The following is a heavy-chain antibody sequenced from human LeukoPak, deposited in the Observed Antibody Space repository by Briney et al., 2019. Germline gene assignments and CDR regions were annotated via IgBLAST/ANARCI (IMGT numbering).Heavy chain of an antibody. Sequence: GGSLRLSCAASGFTFSSYGMSWVRQAPGKGLEWVSSISSSSSYIYYADSVKGRFTISRDNAKNSLYLQMNSLRAEDTALYYCAREGTWSYYYDYWGQGTLVTVSS. D-gene: IGHD1-26*01. V-gene: IGHV3-21*01. J-gene: IGHJ4*02. CDR3: AREGTWSYYYDY. CDR1: GFTFSSYG. CDR2: ISSSSSYI.